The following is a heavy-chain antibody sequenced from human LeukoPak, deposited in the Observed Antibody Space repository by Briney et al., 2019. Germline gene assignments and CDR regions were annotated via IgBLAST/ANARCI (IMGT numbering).Heavy chain of an antibody. D-gene: IGHD1-26*01. V-gene: IGHV3-21*01. J-gene: IGHJ4*02. CDR3: ARDIRSIVGATGGSDY. CDR1: GFTFSSYS. Sequence: GGSLRLSCAASGFTFSSYSMNWVRQAPGKGLEWVSPTSSSSSYIYYADSVKGRFTISRDNSKNTLYLQMNSLRAEDTAVYYCARDIRSIVGATGGSDYWGQGTLVTVSS. CDR2: TSSSSSYI.